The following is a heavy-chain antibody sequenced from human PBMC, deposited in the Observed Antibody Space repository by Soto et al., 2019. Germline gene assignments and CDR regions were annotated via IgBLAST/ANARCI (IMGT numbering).Heavy chain of an antibody. J-gene: IGHJ5*02. CDR2: IKSLSVGGTT. CDR1: GFIFTNAW. Sequence: HLMESGGGLVEPGGSLRLSCAASGFIFTNAWLNWVRQAPGKVLEWVGRIKSLSVGGTTDYAASVRGRFTISRDDAKNTVFLQMSSLKIEDTAVYFCTTDLPDNWFDPWGQGTLVTVSS. CDR3: TTDLPDNWFDP. V-gene: IGHV3-15*01.